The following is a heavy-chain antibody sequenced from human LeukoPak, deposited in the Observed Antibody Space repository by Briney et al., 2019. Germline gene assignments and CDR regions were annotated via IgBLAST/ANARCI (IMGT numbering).Heavy chain of an antibody. CDR2: INGDGSTT. CDR1: GFTFNTYW. CDR3: AEAASVRGVSY. J-gene: IGHJ4*02. Sequence: PGGSLRLSCAASGFTFNTYWMHWVRQAPGKGPLWVSHINGDGSTTNYADSVKGRFTISRDNAKNTLYLQMNSLRAEDTAVYYCAEAASVRGVSYWGQGTLVTVSS. D-gene: IGHD3-10*01. V-gene: IGHV3-74*01.